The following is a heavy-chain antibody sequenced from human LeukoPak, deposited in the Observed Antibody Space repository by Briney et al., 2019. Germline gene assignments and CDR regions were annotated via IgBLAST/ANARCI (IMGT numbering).Heavy chain of an antibody. CDR2: ISSSSSYI. V-gene: IGHV3-21*01. J-gene: IGHJ4*02. D-gene: IGHD1-26*01. CDR3: AKIVGGSYYYFDY. CDR1: GFTFSSYS. Sequence: GGSLRLSCAASGFTFSSYSMNWVRQAPGKGLEWVSSISSSSSYIYYEDSVKGRFTISRDNSKNTLYLQMNSLRAEDTAVYYCAKIVGGSYYYFDYWGQGTLVTVSS.